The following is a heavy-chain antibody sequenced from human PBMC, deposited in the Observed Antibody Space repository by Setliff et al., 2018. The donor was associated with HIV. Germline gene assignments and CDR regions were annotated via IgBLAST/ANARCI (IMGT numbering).Heavy chain of an antibody. D-gene: IGHD3-10*01. CDR3: ARGDRYYGSGGDYVGGWYYFDI. V-gene: IGHV4-4*02. J-gene: IGHJ4*02. Sequence: SETLSLTCAVSGGSISSSNWWSWVRQPPGKGLEWSGEIYHSGSANYNPSLKSRVTISVDMSNTQIFLSLASVTAADTAVYYCARGDRYYGSGGDYVGGWYYFDIWGQGTLVTV. CDR2: IYHSGSA. CDR1: GGSISSSNW.